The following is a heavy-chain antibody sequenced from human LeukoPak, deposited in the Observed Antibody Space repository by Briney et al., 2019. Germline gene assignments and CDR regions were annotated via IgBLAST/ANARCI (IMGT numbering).Heavy chain of an antibody. CDR3: ARGVGSWGTNYFDY. CDR1: GGSISSYY. V-gene: IGHV4-59*01. J-gene: IGHJ4*02. CDR2: IYYSGST. D-gene: IGHD3-16*01. Sequence: SETLSLTCTVSGGSISSYYWSWIRQPPGKGLEWIGYIYYSGSTNYNPSLKSRVTISVDTSKNQFSLKLSSVTAADTAVYYCARGVGSWGTNYFDYWGQGTLVTVSS.